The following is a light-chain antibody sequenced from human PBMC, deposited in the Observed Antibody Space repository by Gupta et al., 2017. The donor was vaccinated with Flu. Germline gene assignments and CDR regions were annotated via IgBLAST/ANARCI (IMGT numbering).Light chain of an antibody. Sequence: IHMTQSPSSVSASIGDRVTITCRASQDISRWLGWYQQKPGKAPKLLIYAASTLQSGGPSRFSGSGSGTDFTLTISSLQPEDFATDYCQQGNSVPPFTFGPGTKVNI. CDR2: AAS. V-gene: IGKV1-12*01. CDR1: QDISRW. CDR3: QQGNSVPPFT. J-gene: IGKJ3*01.